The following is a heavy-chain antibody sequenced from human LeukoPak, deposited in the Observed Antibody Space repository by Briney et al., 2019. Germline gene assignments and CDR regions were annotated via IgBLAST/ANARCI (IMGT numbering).Heavy chain of an antibody. CDR3: ASSGYYYSDFDY. CDR1: GFTFSTYS. Sequence: GGSLRLSCAASGFTFSTYSMNWVRQAPGKGLEWVSYISSSSGTIYYADSVKGRFTISRDNSQNLLYLQMNSLRAEDTAVYYCASSGYYYSDFDYWGQGTLVTVSS. J-gene: IGHJ4*02. CDR2: ISSSSGTI. V-gene: IGHV3-48*01. D-gene: IGHD3-22*01.